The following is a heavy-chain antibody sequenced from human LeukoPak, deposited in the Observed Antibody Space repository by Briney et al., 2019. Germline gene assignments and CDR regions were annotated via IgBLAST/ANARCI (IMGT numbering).Heavy chain of an antibody. CDR1: GGSISSYY. V-gene: IGHV4-59*01. CDR3: ARDNPGIAAAGLDY. J-gene: IGHJ4*02. Sequence: PSETLSLTCTVSGGSISSYYWSWIRQPPGKGLEWIGYIYYSGSTNYNPSLKSRVTISVDTSKNQFSLKLSSVTAADTAVYYCARDNPGIAAAGLDYWGQGTLVTVSS. D-gene: IGHD6-13*01. CDR2: IYYSGST.